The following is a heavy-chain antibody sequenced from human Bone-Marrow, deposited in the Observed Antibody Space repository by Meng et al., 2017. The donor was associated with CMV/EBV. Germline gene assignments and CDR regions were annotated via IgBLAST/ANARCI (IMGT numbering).Heavy chain of an antibody. CDR2: IKQDGSEK. V-gene: IGHV3-7*01. D-gene: IGHD6-13*01. CDR1: GFTFSSYS. CDR3: ARVKLGLDY. Sequence: GGSLRLSCAASGFTFSSYSMNWVRQAPGKGLEWVANIKQDGSEKYYVDSVKGRFTISRDNAKNSLYLQMNSLRAEDTAVYYCARVKLGLDYWGQGTLVTVSS. J-gene: IGHJ4*02.